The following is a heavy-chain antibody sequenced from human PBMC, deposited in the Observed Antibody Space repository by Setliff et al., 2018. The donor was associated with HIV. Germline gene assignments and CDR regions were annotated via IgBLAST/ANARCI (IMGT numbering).Heavy chain of an antibody. V-gene: IGHV4-31*03. J-gene: IGHJ4*02. Sequence: SETLSLTCTVSGGSISGGGYYWSWIRQHPGKGLEWIGYISNIGSTYYNPSLKSRVTISVDTSKNQFSLKLSSVTAADTAVYYCAREIYGGNSRPFDYWGQGTLVTVSS. CDR1: GGSISGGGYY. CDR3: AREIYGGNSRPFDY. D-gene: IGHD4-17*01. CDR2: ISNIGST.